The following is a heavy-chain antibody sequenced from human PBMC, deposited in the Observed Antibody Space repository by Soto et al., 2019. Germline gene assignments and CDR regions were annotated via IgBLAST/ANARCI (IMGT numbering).Heavy chain of an antibody. J-gene: IGHJ3*02. Sequence: GGSLRLSCAASGGTFGGYARRWVRQAPGKGLEWVAGISWNRGSIGYADSAKGRFTISSDNAKNYLYLQMNTLTAEDTALYYCAKDIGVAAADYAFDIWGQGTTVTVSS. V-gene: IGHV3-9*01. D-gene: IGHD2-15*01. CDR1: GGTFGGYA. CDR3: AKDIGVAAADYAFDI. CDR2: ISWNRGSI.